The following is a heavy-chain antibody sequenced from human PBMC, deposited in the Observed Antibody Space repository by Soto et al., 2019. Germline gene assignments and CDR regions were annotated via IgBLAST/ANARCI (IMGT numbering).Heavy chain of an antibody. CDR1: GGSISSSSYY. CDR3: VRSSDCSSTSCYWDYYYYYMDV. J-gene: IGHJ6*03. CDR2: IYYSGST. Sequence: SETLSLTCTVSGGSISSSSYYWGWIRQPPGKGLEWIGSIYYSGSTYYNPSLKSRVTISVDTSKNQFSLKLSSVTAADTAVYYCVRSSDCSSTSCYWDYYYYYMDVWGKGTTVTVSS. D-gene: IGHD2-2*01. V-gene: IGHV4-39*01.